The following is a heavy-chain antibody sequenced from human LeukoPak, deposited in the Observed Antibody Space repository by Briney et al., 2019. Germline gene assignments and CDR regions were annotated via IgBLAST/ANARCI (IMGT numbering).Heavy chain of an antibody. D-gene: IGHD3-10*01. J-gene: IGHJ4*02. CDR3: ASGEDYFDY. V-gene: IGHV3-48*01. CDR1: GFTFSSYS. CDR2: ISSSSTI. Sequence: GGSLRLSCAASGFTFSSYSMNWVRQAPGKGLEWVSYISSSSTIYYADSVKGRFTISRDNAKNSLYLQMNSLRAEDTAVYYCASGEDYFDYWGQGTLVTVSS.